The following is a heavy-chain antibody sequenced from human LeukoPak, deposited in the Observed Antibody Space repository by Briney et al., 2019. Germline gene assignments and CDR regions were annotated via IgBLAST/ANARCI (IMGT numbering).Heavy chain of an antibody. V-gene: IGHV3-30-3*01. CDR1: GFTFSSYA. D-gene: IGHD2-15*01. CDR2: ISYDGSNK. J-gene: IGHJ6*02. Sequence: GGCLRLSCAASGFTFSSYAMHWVRQAPGKGLEWVAVISYDGSNKYYADSVKGRFTISRDNSKNTLYLQMNSLRAEDTAVYYCARDQGGGGNYGMDVWGQGTTVTVSS. CDR3: ARDQGGGGNYGMDV.